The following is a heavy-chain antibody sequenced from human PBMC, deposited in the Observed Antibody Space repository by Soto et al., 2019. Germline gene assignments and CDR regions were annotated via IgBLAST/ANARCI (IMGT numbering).Heavy chain of an antibody. D-gene: IGHD3-10*01. J-gene: IGHJ4*02. V-gene: IGHV1-69*01. CDR1: GGIFSTYA. CDR2: IIPLFGTP. Sequence: QVQLVQSGAEVKKPGSSVKVSCKASGGIFSTYAISWLRQAPGQGLEWMGGIIPLFGTPNYAQRFQGRVTITADESTSAGYMELSRLRSEDTAVYYCARDRDDYGSGNYYNRIDFWGQRTLVTVSS. CDR3: ARDRDDYGSGNYYNRIDF.